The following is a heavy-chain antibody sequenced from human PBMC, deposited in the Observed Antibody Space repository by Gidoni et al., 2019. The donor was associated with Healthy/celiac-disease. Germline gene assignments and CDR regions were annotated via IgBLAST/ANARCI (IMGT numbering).Heavy chain of an antibody. CDR2: ISWNSGSI. CDR1: GFTFDDYA. Sequence: EVQLVESGGGLVQPGRSLRLSCAASGFTFDDYAMHWVRQAPGKGLEWVSGISWNSGSIGYADSVKGRFTISRDNAKNSLYLQMNSLRAEDTALYYCAKDMGYDYGGKDSGMDVWGQGTTVTVSS. CDR3: AKDMGYDYGGKDSGMDV. J-gene: IGHJ6*02. D-gene: IGHD4-17*01. V-gene: IGHV3-9*01.